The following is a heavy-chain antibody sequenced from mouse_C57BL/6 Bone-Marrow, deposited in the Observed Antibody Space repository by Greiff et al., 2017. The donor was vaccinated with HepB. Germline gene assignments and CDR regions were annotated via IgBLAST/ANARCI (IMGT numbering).Heavy chain of an antibody. CDR3: ARGNPARFAY. Sequence: QVQLQQPGAELVRPGTSVKLSCKASGYTFTSYWMHWVKQRPGQGLEWIGVIDPSDSYTNYNQKFKGKATLTVDTSSSTAYMQLSSLTSEDSAVYYCARGNPARFAYWGQGTLVTVSA. J-gene: IGHJ3*01. V-gene: IGHV1-59*01. D-gene: IGHD2-1*01. CDR2: IDPSDSYT. CDR1: GYTFTSYW.